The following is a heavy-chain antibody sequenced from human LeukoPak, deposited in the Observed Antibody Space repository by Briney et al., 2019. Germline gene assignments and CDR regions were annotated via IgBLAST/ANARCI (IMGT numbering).Heavy chain of an antibody. J-gene: IGHJ1*01. CDR1: GYTFTSYG. D-gene: IGHD6-6*01. CDR2: ISAYNGNT. V-gene: IGHV1-18*01. Sequence: GASVKVSCKASGYTFTSYGISWVRQAPGQGLEWMGWISAYNGNTNYAQKLQGRVTMTTDTSTSTAYMELRSLRSDDTAVYYCASFRYSSSASEYFQHWGQGTLVTVSS. CDR3: ASFRYSSSASEYFQH.